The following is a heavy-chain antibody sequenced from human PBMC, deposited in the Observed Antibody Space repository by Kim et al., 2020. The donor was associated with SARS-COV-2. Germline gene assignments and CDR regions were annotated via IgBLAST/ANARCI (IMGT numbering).Heavy chain of an antibody. Sequence: GGSLRLSCAASGFTFSSYSMNWVRQAPGKGLEWVSSISSSSSYIYYADSVKGRFTISRDNAKNSLYLQMNSLRAEDTAVYYCARDLSNYDILTGYYNDPVGWYFDLWGRGTLVTVSS. D-gene: IGHD3-9*01. CDR1: GFTFSSYS. V-gene: IGHV3-21*01. J-gene: IGHJ2*01. CDR3: ARDLSNYDILTGYYNDPVGWYFDL. CDR2: ISSSSSYI.